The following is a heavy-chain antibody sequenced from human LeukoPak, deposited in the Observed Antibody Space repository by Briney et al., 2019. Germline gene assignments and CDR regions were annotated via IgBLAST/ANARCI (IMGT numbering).Heavy chain of an antibody. CDR1: GFTFDDYA. CDR2: ISWSSGSI. D-gene: IGHD2-15*01. J-gene: IGHJ4*02. CDR3: AKNTSSGSCSGGSCYSGFAY. Sequence: SLRLSCAASGFTFDDYARHWVRQAPGKGLEWVLGISWSSGSIGYADSVKGRFTIARDNAKNSLYLKMNSLSAEDTALYYCAKNTSSGSCSGGSCYSGFAYWGQGTLVTVSS. V-gene: IGHV3-9*01.